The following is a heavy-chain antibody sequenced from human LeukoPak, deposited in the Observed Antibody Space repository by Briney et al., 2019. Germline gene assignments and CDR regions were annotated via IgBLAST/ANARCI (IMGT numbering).Heavy chain of an antibody. CDR1: GYTFTGYY. J-gene: IGHJ4*02. CDR3: ARLYYDILTGYDRYFDY. V-gene: IGHV1-2*02. CDR2: INPNSGGT. D-gene: IGHD3-9*01. Sequence: ASVKVSCKASGYTFTGYYMHWVRQAPGQGLEWTGWINPNSGGTNYAQKFQGRVTMTRDTSISTAYMELSSLRSEDTAVYYCARLYYDILTGYDRYFDYWGQGTLVTVSS.